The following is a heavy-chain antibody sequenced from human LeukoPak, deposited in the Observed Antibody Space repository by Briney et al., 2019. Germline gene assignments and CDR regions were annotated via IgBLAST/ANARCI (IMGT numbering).Heavy chain of an antibody. CDR3: AKGSSGSRPYYFDY. J-gene: IGHJ4*02. CDR1: GFTFSSYA. CDR2: ITDSGGST. D-gene: IGHD3-22*01. V-gene: IGHV3-23*01. Sequence: PGGSLRLSCAASGFTFSSYAMSWVRQAPGEVLEWVSAITDSGGSTYYSDSVKGRFTISRDNSKNTLYLQMNTLRAEDTAIYYCAKGSSGSRPYYFDYWGQGTLVTVSS.